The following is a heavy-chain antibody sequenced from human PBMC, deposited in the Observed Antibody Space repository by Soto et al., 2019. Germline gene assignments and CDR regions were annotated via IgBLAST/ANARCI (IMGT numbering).Heavy chain of an antibody. CDR3: ARSGGYSGYDHFFDP. CDR1: GDSISSGSYY. CDR2: IFYSGST. J-gene: IGHJ5*02. Sequence: SETLSLTCAVSGDSISSGSYYWDWIRQPPGKGLEWIGNIFYSGSTLYNPSLKGRVSIDVDTSSNQFSLRLTSVTAADTAVYFCARSGGYSGYDHFFDPWGHGTLVTVSS. D-gene: IGHD5-12*01. V-gene: IGHV4-39*01.